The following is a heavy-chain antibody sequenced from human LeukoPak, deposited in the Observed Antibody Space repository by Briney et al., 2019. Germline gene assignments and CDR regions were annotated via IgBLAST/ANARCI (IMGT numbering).Heavy chain of an antibody. Sequence: GGYLRLSCAASGFSFSSYYMRWVRQAPGKGLEWVALINPDGNERYYVDSVKGRFTISRDNARNSLYLQMDSLRDDDTAMYFCTRDLAAVPGPRMDVWGQGTTVTVSS. D-gene: IGHD6-19*01. CDR1: GFSFSSYY. CDR2: INPDGNER. J-gene: IGHJ6*02. CDR3: TRDLAAVPGPRMDV. V-gene: IGHV3-7*03.